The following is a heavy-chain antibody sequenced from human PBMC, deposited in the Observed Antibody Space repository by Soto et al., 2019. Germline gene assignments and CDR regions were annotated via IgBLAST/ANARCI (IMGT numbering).Heavy chain of an antibody. J-gene: IGHJ4*02. CDR1: GGSISSYY. CDR3: ARDLKFGQADY. V-gene: IGHV4-4*07. D-gene: IGHD3-10*01. CDR2: IYTSGST. Sequence: SETLSLTCTVSGGSISSYYWSWIRQPSGKGLEWIGRIYTSGSTNYNPSLKSRVTMSVDTSKNQFSLKLSTVTAADTAVYYCARDLKFGQADYWGQGSQVTVSS.